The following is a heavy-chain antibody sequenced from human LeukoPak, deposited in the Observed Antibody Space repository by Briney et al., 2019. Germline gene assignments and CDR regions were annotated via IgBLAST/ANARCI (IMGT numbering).Heavy chain of an antibody. CDR1: GYSFTGYY. J-gene: IGHJ4*02. V-gene: IGHV1-2*02. Sequence: ASVKVSCKASGYSFTGYYLHWVRQAPGQGLEWMGWINPNSGATNYAQKFQGRVTMTRDTSISTAYMELSRLRSDDTAVYYCARGGYKGLYYFDYWGQGTLVTVSS. CDR3: ARGGYKGLYYFDY. D-gene: IGHD3/OR15-3a*01. CDR2: INPNSGAT.